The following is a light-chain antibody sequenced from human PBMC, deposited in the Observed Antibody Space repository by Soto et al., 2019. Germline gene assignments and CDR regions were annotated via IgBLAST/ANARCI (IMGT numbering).Light chain of an antibody. J-gene: IGKJ1*01. CDR3: QQVDSYPRT. CDR2: AAS. Sequence: DIQLTQSPSFLSASVGDRVTITCRASQDINSYLAWYQQKPGKAPKLLIYAASTLQSGVPSTFSGSGSGTRFTLTISSLQPDDFATYYCQQVDSYPRTFGQGTRVEIK. CDR1: QDINSY. V-gene: IGKV1-9*01.